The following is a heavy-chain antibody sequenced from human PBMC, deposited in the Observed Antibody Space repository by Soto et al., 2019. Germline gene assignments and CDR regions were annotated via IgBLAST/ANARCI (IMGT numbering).Heavy chain of an antibody. CDR2: ISSSSSYI. V-gene: IGHV3-21*01. CDR3: ARDREYSSGWYTYYYYYGMDV. D-gene: IGHD6-19*01. J-gene: IGHJ6*02. Sequence: GGSLRLSCAASGFTFSSYSMNWVRQAPGKGLEWVSSISSSSSYIYCADSVKGRFTISRDNAKNSLYLQMNSLRAEDTAVYYCARDREYSSGWYTYYYYYGMDVWGQGTTVTVSS. CDR1: GFTFSSYS.